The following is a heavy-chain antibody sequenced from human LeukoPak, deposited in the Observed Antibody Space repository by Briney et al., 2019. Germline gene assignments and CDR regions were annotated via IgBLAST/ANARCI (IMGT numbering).Heavy chain of an antibody. CDR3: ARVGDILTGYYPYYYYGMDV. V-gene: IGHV1-2*02. Sequence: ASVTVSCKASGYTLTVYYMHWVRQAPGQGLEWMGWINPNSGGTNYAQKFQGRVTMTRDTSISTAYMELSRLRSDDTAVYYCARVGDILTGYYPYYYYGMDVWGQGTTVAVSS. CDR2: INPNSGGT. D-gene: IGHD3-9*01. CDR1: GYTLTVYY. J-gene: IGHJ6*02.